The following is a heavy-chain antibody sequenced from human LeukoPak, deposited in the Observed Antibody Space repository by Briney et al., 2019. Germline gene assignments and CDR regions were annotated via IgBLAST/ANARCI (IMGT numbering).Heavy chain of an antibody. CDR3: ARDLGSGSYSGAFDY. CDR1: GFTFSSYS. D-gene: IGHD1-26*01. V-gene: IGHV3-21*01. J-gene: IGHJ4*02. Sequence: GGSLRLSCAASGFTFSSYSMNWVRQAPGKGLEWVSSISSSSSYIYYADSVKGRFTISRDNAKNSLYLQMNSLRAEDTAVYYCARDLGSGSYSGAFDYWGQGTLVTVSS. CDR2: ISSSSSYI.